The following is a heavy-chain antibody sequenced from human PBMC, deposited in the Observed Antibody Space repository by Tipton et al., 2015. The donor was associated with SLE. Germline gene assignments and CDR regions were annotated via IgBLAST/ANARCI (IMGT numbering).Heavy chain of an antibody. CDR1: GFIFGDYS. J-gene: IGHJ5*02. CDR3: ARDDYASGIT. V-gene: IGHV3-21*03. D-gene: IGHD3-10*01. CDR2: ISSSSRYI. Sequence: SLRLSCAASGFIFGDYSMNWVRQAPGKGLEWVSSISSSSRYIYHAESVKGRFTISRDNAKNSLYLQMNSLRVEDTAVYFCARDDYASGITWGQGTLVTVSS.